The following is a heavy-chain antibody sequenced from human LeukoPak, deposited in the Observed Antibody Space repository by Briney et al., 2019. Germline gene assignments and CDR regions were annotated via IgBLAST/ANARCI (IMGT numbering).Heavy chain of an antibody. CDR1: GFTVSGNY. CDR2: IFSGGDT. V-gene: IGHV3-53*01. D-gene: IGHD1-26*01. CDR3: ARDGEVVGAPSFDY. Sequence: PGGSLRLSCAASGFTVSGNYMSWVRQAPGKGLECVAVIFSGGDTYYADSVKGRFTISRDKSMNTLYLQMNSLRAEDTAVYYCARDGEVVGAPSFDYWGQGTLVTVSS. J-gene: IGHJ4*02.